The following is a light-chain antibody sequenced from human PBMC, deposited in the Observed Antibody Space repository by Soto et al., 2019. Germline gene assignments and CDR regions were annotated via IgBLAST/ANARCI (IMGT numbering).Light chain of an antibody. CDR3: QSYDSSLSGCV. V-gene: IGLV1-40*01. Sequence: QSVLTQPPSVSGAPGQRVTISCTGSRSNIGADYDVHWYQHLPGRAPKLLISANNIRPSGVPDRFSGSKSGTSASLAIAGLQAEDEADYYCQSYDSSLSGCVFGTGTKLTVL. CDR2: ANN. J-gene: IGLJ1*01. CDR1: RSNIGADYD.